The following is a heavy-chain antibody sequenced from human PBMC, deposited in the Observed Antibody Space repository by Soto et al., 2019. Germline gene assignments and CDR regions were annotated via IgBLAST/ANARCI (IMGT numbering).Heavy chain of an antibody. CDR1: GGSISGYY. CDR2: ISGSGGRT. Sequence: PSETLSLTCTVSGGSISGYYWSWIRQPPGKGLEWVSTISGSGGRTYYADSVKGRFTISRDNSKYTLYLQIDSLRAEDTAVYYCAKDWQQLDYWGQGTVVTVSS. J-gene: IGHJ4*02. D-gene: IGHD6-13*01. CDR3: AKDWQQLDY. V-gene: IGHV3-23*01.